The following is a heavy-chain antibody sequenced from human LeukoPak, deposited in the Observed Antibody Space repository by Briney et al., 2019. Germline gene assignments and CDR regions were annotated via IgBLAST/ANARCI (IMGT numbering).Heavy chain of an antibody. J-gene: IGHJ6*02. V-gene: IGHV1-46*01. CDR3: GASCYADYYHYGMDV. D-gene: IGHD2-2*01. CDR2: INPSGGRT. CDR1: VYTFASYY. Sequence: ASVTVSFKSSVYTFASYYMHWVRQAPGQGLGWMGIINPSGGRTSYAQKFQGRVTMHRDTSTITVYMELGSLRYEDTAVYYCGASCYADYYHYGMDVWGQGTTVTVSS.